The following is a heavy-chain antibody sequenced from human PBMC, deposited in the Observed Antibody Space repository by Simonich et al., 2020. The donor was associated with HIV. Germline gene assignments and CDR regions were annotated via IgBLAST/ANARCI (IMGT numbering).Heavy chain of an antibody. Sequence: EVQLVESGGGLVQPGRSLRLSCTASGFTFGDYGMSWVRQAPGKGVGVGSGINWNGGSKRYADSVKGRFTISRDNSKNTLYLQMNSLRAEDTAMYYCVRRFDYGGDYWGQGTLVTVSS. V-gene: IGHV3-20*04. CDR1: GFTFGDYG. J-gene: IGHJ4*02. CDR2: INWNGGSK. D-gene: IGHD4-17*01. CDR3: VRRFDYGGDY.